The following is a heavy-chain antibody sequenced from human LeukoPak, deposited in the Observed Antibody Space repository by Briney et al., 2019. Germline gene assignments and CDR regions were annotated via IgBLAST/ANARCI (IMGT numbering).Heavy chain of an antibody. D-gene: IGHD1-20*01. Sequence: ASVKVSCKASGYTFTGYYMHWVRQAPGQGMEWMGWINPNSGGTNYAQKFQGRVTMTRDTSISTAYMELSRLRSDDTAVYYCARGSAYNWNDVGAYYYYYYYMDVWGKGTTVTVSS. CDR3: ARGSAYNWNDVGAYYYYYYYMDV. CDR2: INPNSGGT. V-gene: IGHV1-2*02. J-gene: IGHJ6*03. CDR1: GYTFTGYY.